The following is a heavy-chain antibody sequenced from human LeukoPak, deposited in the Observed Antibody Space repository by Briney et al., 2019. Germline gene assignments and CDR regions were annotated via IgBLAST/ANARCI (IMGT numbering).Heavy chain of an antibody. D-gene: IGHD3-22*01. CDR2: IIPIFGTA. J-gene: IGHJ6*02. CDR1: GGTFSSYA. CDR3: ARVWDSSGYPLYYYYYGMDV. V-gene: IGHV1-69*13. Sequence: GASVKVFCKASGGTFSSYAISWVRQAPGQGLEWMGGIIPIFGTATYAQKFQGRVTITADESTSTAYMELSSLRSEDTAVYYCARVWDSSGYPLYYYYYGMDVWGQGTTVTVSS.